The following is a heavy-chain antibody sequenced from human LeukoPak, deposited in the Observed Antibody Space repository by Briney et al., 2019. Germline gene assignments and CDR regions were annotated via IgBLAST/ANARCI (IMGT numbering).Heavy chain of an antibody. J-gene: IGHJ3*02. Sequence: GGSLRLSCAASGFTVSSNYMSWVRQAPGKGLEWVSVIYSGGSTYYADSVKGRFTISRDNSKNTLYLQMNSLRVEDTAVYYCARDAATVTTRGVGDAFDIWGQGTMVTVSS. V-gene: IGHV3-66*01. CDR2: IYSGGST. D-gene: IGHD4-17*01. CDR1: GFTVSSNY. CDR3: ARDAATVTTRGVGDAFDI.